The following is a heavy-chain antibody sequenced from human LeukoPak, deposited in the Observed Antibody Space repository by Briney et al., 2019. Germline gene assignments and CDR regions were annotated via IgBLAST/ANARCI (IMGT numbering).Heavy chain of an antibody. Sequence: PSETPSLTCTVSGGSISSYYWSWIRQPPGKGLEWIGYIYYSGSTNYNPSLKSRVTISVDTSKNQFSLKLSSVTAADTAVYYCAREVGATRSLNYYYYMDVWGKGTTVTVTS. D-gene: IGHD1-26*01. CDR3: AREVGATRSLNYYYYMDV. CDR1: GGSISSYY. J-gene: IGHJ6*03. V-gene: IGHV4-59*01. CDR2: IYYSGST.